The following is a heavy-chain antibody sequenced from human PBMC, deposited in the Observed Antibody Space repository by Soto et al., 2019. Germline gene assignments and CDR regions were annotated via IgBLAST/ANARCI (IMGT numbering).Heavy chain of an antibody. CDR3: PRDLAAATSYGMDV. CDR2: ISSRSSYI. Sequence: EVQLVESGGGLVKPGGSLRLSCAASGFTFSPYTMNWVRQAPGKGLEWVSSISSRSSYIYYADSVKGRFTISRDNAKNPLYLLMNSLRAEDTGVYYCPRDLAAATSYGMDVWGQGTTVTVSS. J-gene: IGHJ6*02. D-gene: IGHD6-13*01. V-gene: IGHV3-21*01. CDR1: GFTFSPYT.